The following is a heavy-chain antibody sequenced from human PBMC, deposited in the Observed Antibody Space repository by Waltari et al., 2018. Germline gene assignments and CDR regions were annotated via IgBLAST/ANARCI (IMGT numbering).Heavy chain of an antibody. CDR1: GYTLTELS. Sequence: QVQLVQSGAEVKKPGASVKVSCKVSGYTLTELSMHWVRQAHGQGLEWMGWSKPNRGNRGYAQKFQGRVTMTRNTSISTAYMELSSLRAEDTAVYYCAKDELSELGTPYFDYWGQGTLVTVSS. CDR3: AKDELSELGTPYFDY. D-gene: IGHD7-27*01. CDR2: SKPNRGNR. V-gene: IGHV1-8*01. J-gene: IGHJ4*02.